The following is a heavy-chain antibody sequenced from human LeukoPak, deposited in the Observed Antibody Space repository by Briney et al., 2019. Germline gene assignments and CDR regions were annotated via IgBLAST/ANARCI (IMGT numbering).Heavy chain of an antibody. CDR1: GSTFSSYA. CDR2: ISSNGGTT. CDR3: ARDQFPGRWLQGGFDF. D-gene: IGHD5-24*01. V-gene: IGHV3-64*01. J-gene: IGHJ4*02. Sequence: PGGSLRLSCAASGSTFSSYAMHWVRQAPGKGLEYVSAISSNGGTTYYANSVKGSFTISRDNSKNTLHLQMGSLRAEDMAVYYCARDQFPGRWLQGGFDFWGQGTLVTVSS.